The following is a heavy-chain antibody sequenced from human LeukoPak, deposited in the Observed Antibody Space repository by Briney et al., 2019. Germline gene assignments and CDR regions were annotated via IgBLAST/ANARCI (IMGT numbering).Heavy chain of an antibody. D-gene: IGHD1-26*01. CDR3: ARHLRFGSSALPRDVFDI. V-gene: IGHV4-39*01. CDR1: GVPISSRSYY. CDR2: MYFSGTT. Sequence: PSETLSLTCSVSGVPISSRSYYWGWIRQPPGKGLEWIGSMYFSGTTYYNPSLKSRVTVSVHTPEDHLSLKLTSVTATDTAVYYCARHLRFGSSALPRDVFDIWGRGTVVSVSS. J-gene: IGHJ3*02.